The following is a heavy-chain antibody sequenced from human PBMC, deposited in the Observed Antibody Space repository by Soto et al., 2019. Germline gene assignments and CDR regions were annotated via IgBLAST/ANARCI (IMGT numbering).Heavy chain of an antibody. CDR1: GCSISSYY. D-gene: IGHD1-1*01. Sequence: WETLTLTWTASGCSISSYYWNWIRQPPGKGLEWIGHIYYSGSTNYNPSLKSRVTISVDTSKNQFSLKLSSVTAADTAVYYCASDSQRGRMGAFDIWGQGTMVTVSS. J-gene: IGHJ3*02. CDR2: IYYSGST. V-gene: IGHV4-59*01. CDR3: ASDSQRGRMGAFDI.